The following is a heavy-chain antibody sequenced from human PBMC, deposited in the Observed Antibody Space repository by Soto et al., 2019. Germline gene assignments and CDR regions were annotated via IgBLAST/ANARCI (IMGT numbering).Heavy chain of an antibody. V-gene: IGHV1-46*01. J-gene: IGHJ4*02. Sequence: QVQLVQSGAEVKKPGASVKVSCKASGDTFTDYYIHWVRQAPGQGLEWMGTVNPSGGHTTYAQHFLGRVTITRDTSTSTLYMELTRLTSEDTAVYYCARGGHVVVVTAALDYWGQGTLVTVSS. D-gene: IGHD2-21*02. CDR1: GDTFTDYY. CDR3: ARGGHVVVVTAALDY. CDR2: VNPSGGHT.